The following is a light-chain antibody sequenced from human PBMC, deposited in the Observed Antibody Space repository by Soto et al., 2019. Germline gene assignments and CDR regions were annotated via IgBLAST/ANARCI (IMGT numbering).Light chain of an antibody. CDR2: EGT. CDR1: SSDVGSQNL. J-gene: IGLJ1*01. CDR3: CSYVGATTYV. Sequence: QSVLTQPASVSGSPGQSITISCTGTSSDVGSQNLVSWYQQHPGKAPKLMIYEGTKRPSGVSNRFSGSKSGNTASLTISGLQAEDEADYYCCSYVGATTYVFGTGTKLTVL. V-gene: IGLV2-23*01.